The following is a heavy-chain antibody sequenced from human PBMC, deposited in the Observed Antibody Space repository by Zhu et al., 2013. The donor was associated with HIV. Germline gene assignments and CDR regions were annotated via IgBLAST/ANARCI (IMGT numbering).Heavy chain of an antibody. J-gene: IGHJ6*02. V-gene: IGHV1-8*01. CDR1: GYTFTSYD. CDR2: VNPNSGNT. CDR3: ARGYDYYHGIDV. Sequence: QVQLVQSGAEVKKPGASVKVSCKASGYTFTSYDINWVRQATGQGLEWMGWVNPNSGNTDYEQKFQGRVAMTRDTSLSTAYMELSSLRSEDTAVYYCARGYDYYHGIDVWGQGTTVTVSS.